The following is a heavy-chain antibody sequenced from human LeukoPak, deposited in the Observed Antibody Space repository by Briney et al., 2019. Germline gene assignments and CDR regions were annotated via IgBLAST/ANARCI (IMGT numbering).Heavy chain of an antibody. CDR3: ARIRCGHSGSVCYNH. Sequence: SETLSLTCGVFGVSINDYYWSWIGQSPGKELGWIGEISHTEGTRYNPSLETRVTMSVGTSENQLSLKLIFVTAADTAVYYCARIRCGHSGSVCYNHWGLGTLVTVSS. D-gene: IGHD3-9*01. CDR2: ISHTEGT. CDR1: GVSINDYY. V-gene: IGHV4-34*01. J-gene: IGHJ4*02.